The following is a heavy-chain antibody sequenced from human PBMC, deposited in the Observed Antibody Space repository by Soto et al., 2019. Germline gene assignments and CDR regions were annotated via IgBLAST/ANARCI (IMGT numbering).Heavy chain of an antibody. CDR3: ARDKRLLWSGYDLYGMDV. Sequence: SETLSLTCTVSGGSISSGDYYWSWIRQPPGKGLEWTGYIYYSGSTYYNPSLKSRVTISVDTSKNQFSLKLSSVTAADTAVYYCARDKRLLWSGYDLYGMDVWGQGTTVTVSS. J-gene: IGHJ6*02. V-gene: IGHV4-30-4*01. CDR1: GGSISSGDYY. D-gene: IGHD3-3*01. CDR2: IYYSGST.